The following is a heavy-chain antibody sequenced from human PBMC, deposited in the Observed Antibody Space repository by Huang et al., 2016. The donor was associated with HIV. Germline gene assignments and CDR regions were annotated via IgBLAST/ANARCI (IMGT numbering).Heavy chain of an antibody. CDR2: ISYDGRSQ. Sequence: QVHLVESGGGVVQPGVSLRLSCAASGFKLSGFGMHWVHQAPGKGLEWVAVISYDGRSQFYTDSVKGRFTISRDNSDNTLSLQMKGLRPDDTAVYYCAKESRWFSDFDHWGQGVLVSVSS. CDR3: AKESRWFSDFDH. D-gene: IGHD2-15*01. J-gene: IGHJ4*02. V-gene: IGHV3-30*18. CDR1: GFKLSGFG.